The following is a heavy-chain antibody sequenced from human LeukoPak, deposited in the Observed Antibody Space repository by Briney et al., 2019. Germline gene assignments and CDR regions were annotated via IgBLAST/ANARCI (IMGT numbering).Heavy chain of an antibody. Sequence: PGGSLRLSCAASGFTFSDYYMSWIRQAPGKGLEWVSYISSSGSTIYYADSVKGRFTISRDNAKNSLYLQMNSLRAEDTAVYYCARARAQSRSSGWPFFDYWGQGTLVTVSS. D-gene: IGHD6-19*01. CDR1: GFTFSDYY. J-gene: IGHJ4*02. CDR3: ARARAQSRSSGWPFFDY. CDR2: ISSSGSTI. V-gene: IGHV3-11*01.